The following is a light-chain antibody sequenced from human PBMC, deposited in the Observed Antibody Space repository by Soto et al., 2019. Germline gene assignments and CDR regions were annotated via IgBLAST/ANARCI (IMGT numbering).Light chain of an antibody. CDR3: SSYTSSGTLVV. V-gene: IGLV2-14*01. CDR2: DVT. J-gene: IGLJ2*01. Sequence: QSALTQPASVSGSPGQSITISCTGASSDIGGYNFVSWYQQHPGKAPELMMYDVTNRPSGVSDRFSGSKSGNTASLTISGLQAEDEADYYCSSYTSSGTLVVFGGGTQLTVL. CDR1: SSDIGGYNF.